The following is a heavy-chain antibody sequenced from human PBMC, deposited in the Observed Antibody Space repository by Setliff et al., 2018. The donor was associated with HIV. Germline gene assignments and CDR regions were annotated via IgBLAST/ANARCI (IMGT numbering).Heavy chain of an antibody. CDR3: ARVRGRYYYHYAMDV. J-gene: IGHJ6*02. Sequence: PSETLSLTCTVSGGSISSDYWSWIRQPPGKGLEWIGYIYYSGSTNYNPSLNRRVTISVDTSKNQFSLKLSSVTAADTAVYYCARVRGRYYYHYAMDVWGQGTTVTVSS. D-gene: IGHD3-10*01. CDR2: IYYSGST. V-gene: IGHV4-59*12. CDR1: GGSISSDY.